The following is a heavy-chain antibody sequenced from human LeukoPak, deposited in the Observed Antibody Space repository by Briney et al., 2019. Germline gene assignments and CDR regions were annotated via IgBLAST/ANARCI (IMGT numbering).Heavy chain of an antibody. CDR2: IYHSGST. Sequence: SETLSLTCTVSGYSISSGYYWGWIRQPPGKGLEWIGSIYHSGSTYYNPSLKSRVTISVDTSKNQFSLKLSSVTAADTAVYYCARGRQYSYGSLDYYYYMDVWGKGTTVTVSS. V-gene: IGHV4-38-2*02. J-gene: IGHJ6*03. CDR3: ARGRQYSYGSLDYYYYMDV. CDR1: GYSISSGYY. D-gene: IGHD5-18*01.